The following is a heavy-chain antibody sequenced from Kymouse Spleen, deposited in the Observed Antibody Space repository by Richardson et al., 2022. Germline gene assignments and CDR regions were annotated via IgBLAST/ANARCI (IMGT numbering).Heavy chain of an antibody. CDR3: TTGKWIAAAGTNY. J-gene: IGHJ4*02. D-gene: IGHD6-13*01. CDR1: GFTFSNAW. Sequence: EVQLVESGGGLVKPGGSLRLSCAASGFTFSNAWMSWVRQAPGKGLEWVGRIKSKTDGGTTDYAAPVKGRFTISRDDSKNTLYLQMNSLKTEDTAVYYCTTGKWIAAAGTNYWGQGTLVTVSS. V-gene: IGHV3-15*01. CDR2: IKSKTDGGTT.